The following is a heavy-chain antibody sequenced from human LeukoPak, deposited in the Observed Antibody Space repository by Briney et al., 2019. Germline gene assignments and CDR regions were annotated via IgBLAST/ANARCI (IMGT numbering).Heavy chain of an antibody. CDR3: ARTGGYNYGPGDY. D-gene: IGHD5-18*01. J-gene: IGHJ4*02. V-gene: IGHV5-10-1*01. Sequence: GESLKISCKASGCTFTAYWISWVRQMPGKGLEWMGKIDPYDSNTNYSPSFQGHVTISADRSISTAYLQWSSVKASDTAMYFCARTGGYNYGPGDYWGQGTLVTVSS. CDR2: IDPYDSNT. CDR1: GCTFTAYW.